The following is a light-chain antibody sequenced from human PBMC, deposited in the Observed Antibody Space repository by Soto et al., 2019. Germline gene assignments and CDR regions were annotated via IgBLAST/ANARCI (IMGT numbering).Light chain of an antibody. CDR3: QQYNNWPYT. CDR1: QSVGRN. Sequence: EIVMTQSPVALSVSPGERAALSCRASQSVGRNFAWYQQRPGQAPRVLIYGTSTRAAGVPARFSCSGSGTDFTLNISSLQSEDFAVYYCQQYNNWPYTFGQGTRLESK. V-gene: IGKV3-15*01. CDR2: GTS. J-gene: IGKJ2*01.